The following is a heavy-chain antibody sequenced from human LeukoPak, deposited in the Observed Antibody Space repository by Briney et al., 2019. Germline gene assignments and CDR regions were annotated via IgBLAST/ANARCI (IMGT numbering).Heavy chain of an antibody. CDR1: GGSISSGGYY. V-gene: IGHV4-31*03. D-gene: IGHD3-16*01. CDR2: IYYSGST. Sequence: SETLSLTCTVSGGSISSGGYYWSWIRQHPGKGLEWIGYIYYSGSTYYNPSLNSRATISVDTSKNQFSLKLSSVAAADTAVYYCAREGEGVSPWFDPWRQGTLV. CDR3: AREGEGVSPWFDP. J-gene: IGHJ5*02.